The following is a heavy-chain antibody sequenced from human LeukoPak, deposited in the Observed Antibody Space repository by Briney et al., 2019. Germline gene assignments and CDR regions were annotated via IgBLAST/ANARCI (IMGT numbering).Heavy chain of an antibody. CDR2: ISAYNGNT. V-gene: IGHV1-18*01. CDR1: GYTFTSYG. CDR3: ARGPYYDSSGYYGPGLDAFDI. J-gene: IGHJ3*02. Sequence: ASVKVSCKASGYTFTSYGISWVRQAPGQGLEWMGWISAYNGNTNYAQKLQGRVTMTTDTSTSTAYMELRSLRSDDAAVYYCARGPYYDSSGYYGPGLDAFDIWGQGTMVTVSS. D-gene: IGHD3-22*01.